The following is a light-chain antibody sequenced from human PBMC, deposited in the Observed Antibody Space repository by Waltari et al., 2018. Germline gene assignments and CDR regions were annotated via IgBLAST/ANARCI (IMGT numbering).Light chain of an antibody. CDR2: VVS. CDR1: SRYVGSYHL. CDR3: CSYAGSGIYV. J-gene: IGLJ1*01. Sequence: QSALTQPASVSGSPGQSITISCTGTSRYVGSYHLVSWFQQYPDKTPTLIIFVVSRRPSGVSKRSSGSKAGNTASLTISGLQAEDEADYYCCSYAGSGIYVFGRGAKVTVL. V-gene: IGLV2-23*02.